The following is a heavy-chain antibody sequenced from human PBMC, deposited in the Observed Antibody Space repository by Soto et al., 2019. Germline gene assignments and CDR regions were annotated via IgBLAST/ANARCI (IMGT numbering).Heavy chain of an antibody. Sequence: QVQLVQSGAEVKKPGSSVKVSCKASGGTFSSYAISWVRQAPGQGLEWMGGIIPIFGTANYAQKFQGRVTITADDPTSTAYMELSSLRSEDTAVYYCARTDCGGDCYHWYFDLWGRGTLVTVSS. CDR2: IIPIFGTA. J-gene: IGHJ2*01. D-gene: IGHD2-21*02. CDR1: GGTFSSYA. V-gene: IGHV1-69*01. CDR3: ARTDCGGDCYHWYFDL.